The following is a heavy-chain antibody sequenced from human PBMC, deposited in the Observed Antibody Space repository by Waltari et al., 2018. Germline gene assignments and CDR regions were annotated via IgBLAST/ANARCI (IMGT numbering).Heavy chain of an antibody. CDR1: GYAFTGYY. CDR3: ARDRYRRAFDI. V-gene: IGHV1-2*02. J-gene: IGHJ3*02. Sequence: QVQLVQSRAEVKKPGASVTVSCKSSGYAFTGYYMHWMGQAPGQWVEWMGWINPKSGGTDYAEKFKCRVTMTRDTSISTAYMELSRLRSDDKDVYYCARDRYRRAFDIWGQGTMVTVSS. CDR2: INPKSGGT. D-gene: IGHD1-1*01.